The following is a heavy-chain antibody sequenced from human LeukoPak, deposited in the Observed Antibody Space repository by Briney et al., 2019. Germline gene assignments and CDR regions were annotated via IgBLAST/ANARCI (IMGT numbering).Heavy chain of an antibody. CDR2: IISDGTSA. V-gene: IGHV3-74*01. Sequence: GGSLGLSCAVSGFIFRDYWTHWVRRAPGKGLVWVSRIISDGTSATYADFVKGRFTMSRNNAKNTLYLAMNRLRADGTAVYYCARDARYNIDVWGQGTTVTVSS. D-gene: IGHD3-9*01. CDR1: GFIFRDYW. CDR3: ARDARYNIDV. J-gene: IGHJ6*02.